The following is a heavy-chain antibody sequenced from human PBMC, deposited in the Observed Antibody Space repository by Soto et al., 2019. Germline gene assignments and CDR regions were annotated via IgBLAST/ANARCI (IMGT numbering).Heavy chain of an antibody. CDR2: ISTYNGDT. CDR3: ARGGVAPYYYYGMDV. J-gene: IGHJ6*02. V-gene: IGHV1-18*01. D-gene: IGHD5-12*01. CDR1: GYTFTRSG. Sequence: ASVKVSCKASGYTFTRSGISWVRQAPGQGLEWMGWISTYNGDTNYAQTFQGRVTMTTDTSTSTVHMEVRSLRSDDTAVYYCARGGVAPYYYYGMDVWGQGPQVTVSS.